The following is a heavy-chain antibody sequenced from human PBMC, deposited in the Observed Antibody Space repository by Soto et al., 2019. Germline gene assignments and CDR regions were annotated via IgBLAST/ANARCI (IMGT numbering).Heavy chain of an antibody. D-gene: IGHD6-19*01. CDR1: GFTFSSYA. Sequence: PGGSLRLSYAASGFTFSSYAMHWVRQAPGKGLEWVAVISYDGSNKYYADSVKGRFTISRDNSKNTLYLQMNSLRAEDTAVYYCARTGIVVADDYYYYGMDVWGQGTTVTVSS. CDR3: ARTGIVVADDYYYYGMDV. J-gene: IGHJ6*02. V-gene: IGHV3-30-3*01. CDR2: ISYDGSNK.